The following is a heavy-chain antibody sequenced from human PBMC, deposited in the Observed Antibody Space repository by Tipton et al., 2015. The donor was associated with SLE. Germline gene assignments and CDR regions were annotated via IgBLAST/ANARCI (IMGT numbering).Heavy chain of an antibody. CDR3: ARFWGPNSWYFDY. CDR1: GDSITSGNYY. CDR2: INHSGST. Sequence: TLSLTCTVSGDSITSGNYYWSWIRQPPGKGLEWIGEINHSGSTNYNPSLKSRVTISVDTSKKQFSLKLSSVTAADTAVYYCARFWGPNSWYFDYWGQGTLVTVSS. J-gene: IGHJ4*02. D-gene: IGHD6-13*01. V-gene: IGHV4-39*07.